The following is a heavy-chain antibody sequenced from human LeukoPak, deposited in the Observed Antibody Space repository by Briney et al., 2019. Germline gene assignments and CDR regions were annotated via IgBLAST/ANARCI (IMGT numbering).Heavy chain of an antibody. D-gene: IGHD6-6*01. V-gene: IGHV4-30-2*01. CDR2: IYHSGST. CDR3: ARGPSIAARPIDY. CDR1: GGSISSGGYY. J-gene: IGHJ4*02. Sequence: SQTLSLTCTVSGGSISSGGYYWSWIRRPPGKGLEWIGYIYHSGSTYYNPSLKSRVTISVDRSKNQFSLKLSSVTAADTAVYYCARGPSIAARPIDYWGQGTLVTVSS.